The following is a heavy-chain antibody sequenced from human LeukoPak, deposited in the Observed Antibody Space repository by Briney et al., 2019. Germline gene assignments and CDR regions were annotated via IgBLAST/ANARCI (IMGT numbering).Heavy chain of an antibody. CDR3: ARAYTSGRDGYYFDY. CDR1: GFTFSSYG. Sequence: PGGSLRLSCAASGFTFSSYGMHWVRQAPGKGLEWVAVIWYDGSNKYYADSVKGRFTISRDNSKNTLYLQMNSLRAEDTAVYYCARAYTSGRDGYYFDYWGQGALVTVSS. D-gene: IGHD6-19*01. J-gene: IGHJ4*02. CDR2: IWYDGSNK. V-gene: IGHV3-33*01.